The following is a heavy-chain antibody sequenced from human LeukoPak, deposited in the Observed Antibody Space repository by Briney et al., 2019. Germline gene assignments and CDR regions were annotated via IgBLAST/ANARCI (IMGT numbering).Heavy chain of an antibody. V-gene: IGHV3-21*01. J-gene: IGHJ4*02. Sequence: PGGSLRLSCAASGFTFSSYSMNWVRQAPGKGLEWVSSISSSSSYIYYADSVKGRFTISRDNAKNSLYLQMNSLRAEDTAVYYCARARNSDIAAAGSVWGQGTLVTVSS. CDR2: ISSSSSYI. D-gene: IGHD6-13*01. CDR1: GFTFSSYS. CDR3: ARARNSDIAAAGSV.